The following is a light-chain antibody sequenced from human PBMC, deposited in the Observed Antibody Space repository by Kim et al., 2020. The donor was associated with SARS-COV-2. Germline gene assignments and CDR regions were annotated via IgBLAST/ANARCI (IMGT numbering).Light chain of an antibody. V-gene: IGKV1-12*01. CDR2: GAS. Sequence: ASVGNTVTITCRASQSIGPWLGWYQQKVGKAPKLLISGASDLEIGVPSRFSGRGSGTDFTLTITSLQPEDFATYYCQQGTTFPWTFGPGTKVDIK. CDR1: QSIGPW. J-gene: IGKJ1*01. CDR3: QQGTTFPWT.